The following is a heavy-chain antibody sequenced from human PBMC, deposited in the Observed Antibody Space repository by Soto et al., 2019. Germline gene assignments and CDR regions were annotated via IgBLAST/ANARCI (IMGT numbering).Heavy chain of an antibody. D-gene: IGHD3-22*01. CDR3: ARDRKVTYYYDSSGYYYAFDI. CDR2: ISSSSSYI. CDR1: GFTFSSYS. J-gene: IGHJ3*02. Sequence: GGSLSLSCAASGFTFSSYSMNWVRQAPGKGLEWVSSISSSSSYIYYADSVKGRFTISRDNAKNSLYLQMNSLRAEDTAVYYCARDRKVTYYYDSSGYYYAFDIWGQGTMVTVS. V-gene: IGHV3-21*01.